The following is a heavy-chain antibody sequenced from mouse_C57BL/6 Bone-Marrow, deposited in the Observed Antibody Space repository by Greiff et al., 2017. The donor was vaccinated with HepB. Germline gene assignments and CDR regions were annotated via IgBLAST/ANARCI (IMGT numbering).Heavy chain of an antibody. J-gene: IGHJ2*01. Sequence: VQLQQSGPVLVKPGASVKMSCKASGYTFTDYYMNWVKQSHGKSLEWIGVINPNYGTTSYNQKFKGKATLTVDQSSSTAYMQHNSLTSEDSAVYYCERYGYFDYWGQGTTLTVSS. CDR3: ERYGYFDY. CDR2: INPNYGTT. D-gene: IGHD1-1*01. V-gene: IGHV1-39*01. CDR1: GYTFTDYY.